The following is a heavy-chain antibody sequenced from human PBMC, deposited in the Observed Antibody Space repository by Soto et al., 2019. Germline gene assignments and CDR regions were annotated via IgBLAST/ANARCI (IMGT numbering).Heavy chain of an antibody. CDR2: IYYSGST. D-gene: IGHD2-15*01. CDR1: GGSISSSSYY. Sequence: SETLSLTCTVSGGSISSSSYYWGWIRQPPGKGLEWIGSIYYSGSTYYNPSLKSRVTISVDTSKNQLSLKLSSVTAADTAVYYCAVVVAATQGYYYYYYMDVWGKGTTVTVSS. V-gene: IGHV4-39*01. CDR3: AVVVAATQGYYYYYYMDV. J-gene: IGHJ6*03.